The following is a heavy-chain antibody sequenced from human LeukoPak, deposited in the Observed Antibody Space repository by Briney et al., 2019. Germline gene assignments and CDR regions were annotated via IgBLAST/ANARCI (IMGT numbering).Heavy chain of an antibody. CDR1: GGSISSSSYY. CDR3: ARDEEGRDGRSFQH. J-gene: IGHJ1*01. Sequence: SSETLSLTCTVSGGSISSSSYYWGWIRQPPGKGLEWIGSIYYSGSTYYNPSLKSRVTISVDTSKNQFSLKLSSVTAADTAVYYCARDEEGRDGRSFQHWGQGTLVTVSS. CDR2: IYYSGST. V-gene: IGHV4-39*07. D-gene: IGHD5-24*01.